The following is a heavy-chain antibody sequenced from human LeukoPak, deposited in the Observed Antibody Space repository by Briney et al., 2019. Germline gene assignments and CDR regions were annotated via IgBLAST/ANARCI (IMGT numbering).Heavy chain of an antibody. Sequence: PSETLSLTCTVSGYSISSGYYWGWIRQPPGKGLEWIGSIYHSGSTYYNPSLKSRVTISVDTSKNQFSLKLSSVTAADTAVYYCARAQGDSSGWYPNYYYYMDVWGKGTTVTVSS. J-gene: IGHJ6*03. V-gene: IGHV4-38-2*02. D-gene: IGHD6-19*01. CDR1: GYSISSGYY. CDR2: IYHSGST. CDR3: ARAQGDSSGWYPNYYYYMDV.